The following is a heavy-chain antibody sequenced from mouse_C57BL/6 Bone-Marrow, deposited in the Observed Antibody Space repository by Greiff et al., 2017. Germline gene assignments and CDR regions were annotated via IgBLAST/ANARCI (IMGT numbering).Heavy chain of an antibody. J-gene: IGHJ2*01. CDR2: IDPEDGET. CDR1: GFNIKDYY. D-gene: IGHD1-1*01. V-gene: IGHV14-2*01. Sequence: EVMLVESGAELVKPGASVKLSCTASGFNIKDYYIHWVKQRTEQGLEWIGRIDPEDGETKYAPKFQDKATITADTSSNTAYLQLSSLTSEDTAVYYCTRSLIYYGTNYWGQGTTLTVSS. CDR3: TRSLIYYGTNY.